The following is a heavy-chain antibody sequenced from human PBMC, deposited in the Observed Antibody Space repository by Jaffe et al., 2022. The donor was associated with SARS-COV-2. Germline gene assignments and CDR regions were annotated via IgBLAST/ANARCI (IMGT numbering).Heavy chain of an antibody. CDR2: IYHSGTT. V-gene: IGHV4-39*01. J-gene: IGHJ5*02. Sequence: QLQLQESGPGLVKPAETLSLTCTVSGGSISSSSYYWGWIRQPPGKGLEWIGSIYHSGTTYYNPPLKRRLTISVDTSNNQFSLKLSSVTAADTAVYYCARHCGGSTCYLRGLDPWGQGTLVTVSS. D-gene: IGHD2-15*01. CDR1: GGSISSSSYY. CDR3: ARHCGGSTCYLRGLDP.